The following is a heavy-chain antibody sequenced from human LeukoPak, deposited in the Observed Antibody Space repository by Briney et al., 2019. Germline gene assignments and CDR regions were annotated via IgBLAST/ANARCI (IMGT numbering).Heavy chain of an antibody. CDR1: GFTFSSYW. Sequence: GGSLRLSCAASGFTFSSYWMNWARQAPGKGLEWVASINHNGNVNYYVDSVKGRFTISRDNAKNSLYLQISNLRAEDTAVYFCARGGGLDVWGQGATVTVSS. J-gene: IGHJ6*02. CDR2: INHNGNVN. V-gene: IGHV3-7*03. D-gene: IGHD3-16*01. CDR3: ARGGGLDV.